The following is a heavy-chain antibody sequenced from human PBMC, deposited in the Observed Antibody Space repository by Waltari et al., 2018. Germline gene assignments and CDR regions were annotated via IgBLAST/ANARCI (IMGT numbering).Heavy chain of an antibody. D-gene: IGHD3-3*02. V-gene: IGHV3-7*03. Sequence: EVQLVESGGGLVQPGGYLRLSWAASGSPFSIYWMNWVRQAPGEGLEWVANIKEDGTDTYYVDSVKGRFTISKDNAENSLYLQMNSLRVEDTAIYYCARSQRHSFEICGQGTMVTVSS. J-gene: IGHJ3*02. CDR1: GSPFSIYW. CDR2: IKEDGTDT. CDR3: ARSQRHSFEI.